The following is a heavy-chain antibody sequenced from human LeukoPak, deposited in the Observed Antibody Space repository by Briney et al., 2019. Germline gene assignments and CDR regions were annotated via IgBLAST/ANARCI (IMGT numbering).Heavy chain of an antibody. Sequence: SETLSLTCTVAGGSISSGDKFWSWIRQPPGKSLEWIGYIYYSGSTYYNPSLKSRVTISVDTSKNQFSLKLSSVTAADTAVYYCARHPKEGPSDRSGYINAFDIWGQGTMVTVSS. CDR1: GGSISSGDKF. J-gene: IGHJ3*02. CDR2: IYYSGST. D-gene: IGHD3-22*01. CDR3: ARHPKEGPSDRSGYINAFDI. V-gene: IGHV4-30-4*01.